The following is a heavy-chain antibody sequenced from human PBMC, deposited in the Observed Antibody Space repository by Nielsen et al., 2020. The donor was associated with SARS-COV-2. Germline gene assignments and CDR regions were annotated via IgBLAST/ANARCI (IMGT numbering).Heavy chain of an antibody. CDR1: GFTFSSYA. Sequence: GESLKISCAASGFTFSSYAMHWVRQAPGKGLEWVAVISYDGSNKYYADSVKGRFTISRDNSKNSLYLQMNSLRAEDTAVYYCARDMEAVAGTTWYYGMDVWGQGTTVTVSS. V-gene: IGHV3-30*04. J-gene: IGHJ6*02. CDR2: ISYDGSNK. D-gene: IGHD6-19*01. CDR3: ARDMEAVAGTTWYYGMDV.